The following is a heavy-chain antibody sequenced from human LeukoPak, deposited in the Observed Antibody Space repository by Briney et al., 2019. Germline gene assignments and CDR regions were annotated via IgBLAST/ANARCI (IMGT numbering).Heavy chain of an antibody. Sequence: GESLKISCKGSGYSFTNYWIGWVRQMPGKGLEWMGIMYASDSDTRYSPSFQGQDTISADKSISTAYLQWSSLKASGTAMYYCATARGSYDYVWGSYRHSYFDYWGQGVLVTVSS. CDR2: MYASDSDT. V-gene: IGHV5-51*01. CDR3: ATARGSYDYVWGSYRHSYFDY. D-gene: IGHD3-16*02. J-gene: IGHJ4*02. CDR1: GYSFTNYW.